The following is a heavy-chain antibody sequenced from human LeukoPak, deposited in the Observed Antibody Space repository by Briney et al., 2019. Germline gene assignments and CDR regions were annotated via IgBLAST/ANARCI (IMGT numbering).Heavy chain of an antibody. V-gene: IGHV3-23*01. CDR3: ARDLAPSDPYYYYYYGMDV. CDR1: GFTFSSYA. J-gene: IGHJ6*02. CDR2: ISGSGGST. Sequence: GGSLRLSCAASGFTFSSYAMSWVRQAPGKGLEWVSAISGSGGSTYYADSVKGRFTISRDNSKNTLYLQMNSLRAEDTAVYYCARDLAPSDPYYYYYYGMDVWGQGTTVTVSS.